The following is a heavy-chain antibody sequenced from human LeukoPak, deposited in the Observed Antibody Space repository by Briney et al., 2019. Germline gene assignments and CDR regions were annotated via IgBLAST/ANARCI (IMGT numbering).Heavy chain of an antibody. D-gene: IGHD5-18*01. CDR1: GGSISSYY. Sequence: LETLSLTCNASGGSISSYYWSWIRQPPGKGLEWMGYIYYSGTTNYNPSLKSRVTISVDTSKNQYSLELSSVTAADTAVYYCARGGGRYSYGYDYWGQGTLVSVSS. J-gene: IGHJ4*02. CDR3: ARGGGRYSYGYDY. V-gene: IGHV4-59*01. CDR2: IYYSGTT.